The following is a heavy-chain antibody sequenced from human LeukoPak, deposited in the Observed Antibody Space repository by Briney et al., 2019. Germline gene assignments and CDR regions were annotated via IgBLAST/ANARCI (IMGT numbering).Heavy chain of an antibody. CDR1: GGSISSSSYY. CDR2: IYYSGTT. J-gene: IGHJ4*02. D-gene: IGHD3-16*01. Sequence: SETLSLTCIVSGGSISSSSYYWGWIRQPPGKGLEWIGSIYYSGTTYYNPSLKSRVTISVDTSKNQFSLKLSSVTAADTAVYYCARLGGAALRYFDYWGQGTLVTVSS. V-gene: IGHV4-39*01. CDR3: ARLGGAALRYFDY.